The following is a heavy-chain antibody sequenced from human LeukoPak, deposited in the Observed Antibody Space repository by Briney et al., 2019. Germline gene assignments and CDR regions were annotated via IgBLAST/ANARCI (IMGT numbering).Heavy chain of an antibody. J-gene: IGHJ5*02. CDR3: ARSGGSGRGGNWFDP. CDR1: GYSFTSYW. V-gene: IGHV5-51*01. Sequence: GESLKISFKGSGYSFTSYWIGWVRQMPGKGLEWMGIIYPGDSDTRYSPSFQGQVTVSADKSISTAYLQWSSLKASDTAMYYCARSGGSGRGGNWFDPWGQGTLVTVSS. D-gene: IGHD3-10*01. CDR2: IYPGDSDT.